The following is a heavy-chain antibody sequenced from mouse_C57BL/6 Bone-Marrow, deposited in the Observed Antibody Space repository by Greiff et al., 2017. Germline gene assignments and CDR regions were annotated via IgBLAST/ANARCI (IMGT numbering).Heavy chain of an antibody. CDR2: IYPGSGNT. Sequence: VQLQQSGAELVRPGASVKLSCKASGYTFTDYYINWVKQRPGQGLEWIARIYPGSGNTYYNEKFKGKATLTAEKSSSTAYMQLSSLTSEDSAVYFCARKDWADYWGQGTSVTVSS. D-gene: IGHD4-1*01. CDR1: GYTFTDYY. CDR3: ARKDWADY. V-gene: IGHV1-76*01. J-gene: IGHJ4*01.